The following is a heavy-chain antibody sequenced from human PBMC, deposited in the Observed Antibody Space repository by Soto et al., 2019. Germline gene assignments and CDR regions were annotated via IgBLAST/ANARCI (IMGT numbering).Heavy chain of an antibody. J-gene: IGHJ6*02. V-gene: IGHV4-39*01. CDR2: IYYSGST. Sequence: TSETLSLTCTVSGGSISSSSYYWGWIRQPPGKGLEWIGSIYYSGSTYYNPSLKSRVTISVDTSKNQFSLKLSSVTAADTAVYYCAFTTEGYSYYGTDVWGQGPTVTVSS. CDR3: AFTTEGYSYYGTDV. CDR1: GGSISSSSYY. D-gene: IGHD3-22*01.